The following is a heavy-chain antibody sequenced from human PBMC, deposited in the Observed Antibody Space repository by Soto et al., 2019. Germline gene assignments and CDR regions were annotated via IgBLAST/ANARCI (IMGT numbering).Heavy chain of an antibody. J-gene: IGHJ4*02. D-gene: IGHD5-18*01. Sequence: ASVKVSCKASGGTFSSYAISLVRQAPGQGLEWMGWISAYNGNTNYAQKLQGRVTMTTDTSTSTAYMELRSLRSDDTAVYYCARVDLAYKKPIQLYSYWGQGTLVTVSS. V-gene: IGHV1-18*01. CDR2: ISAYNGNT. CDR1: GGTFSSYA. CDR3: ARVDLAYKKPIQLYSY.